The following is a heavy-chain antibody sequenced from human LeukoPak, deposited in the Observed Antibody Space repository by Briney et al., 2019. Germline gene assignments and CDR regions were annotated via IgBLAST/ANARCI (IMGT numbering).Heavy chain of an antibody. CDR2: ISSSGRDT. V-gene: IGHV3-23*01. Sequence: GGSLRLSCAASGFTFSSYEMNWVRQAPGKGLEWVSAISSSGRDTYYAGSVRGRFTVSRDNSKNTLFLQMNSLRAEDTAVYYCAKPSRGYNAFDYWGQGTLVTVSS. CDR3: AKPSRGYNAFDY. J-gene: IGHJ4*02. D-gene: IGHD1-1*01. CDR1: GFTFSSYE.